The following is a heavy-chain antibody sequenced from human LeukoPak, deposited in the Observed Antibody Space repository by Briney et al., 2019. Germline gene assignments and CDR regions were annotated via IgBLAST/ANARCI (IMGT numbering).Heavy chain of an antibody. CDR1: GFTFTTYW. Sequence: GGSLRLSCAASGFTFTTYWMTWARQAPGKGLEWVANINQDGTEKYYVDSVKGRFTISRGNAKNSLYLQMNSLRVEDTAVYYCAKVAKYYYGSETYYFFEHWGQGTPVTASS. V-gene: IGHV3-7*01. CDR2: INQDGTEK. D-gene: IGHD3-10*01. CDR3: AKVAKYYYGSETYYFFEH. J-gene: IGHJ4*02.